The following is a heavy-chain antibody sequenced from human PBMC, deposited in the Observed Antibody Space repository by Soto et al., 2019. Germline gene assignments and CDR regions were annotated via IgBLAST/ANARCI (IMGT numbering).Heavy chain of an antibody. CDR3: ARTTAVPNTLRSRYFFDY. CDR2: VYYSGTT. V-gene: IGHV4-61*01. D-gene: IGHD4-17*01. J-gene: IGHJ4*02. CDR1: GGSVSDKTYY. Sequence: KTAETLSLTCSVSGGSVSDKTYYFIWIRQPPGKRLEWIGYVYYSGTTNYNPSLKSRVTISVDLSKNRFSLRLSSVTTADTALYYCARTTAVPNTLRSRYFFDYWGQGTLVTVSS.